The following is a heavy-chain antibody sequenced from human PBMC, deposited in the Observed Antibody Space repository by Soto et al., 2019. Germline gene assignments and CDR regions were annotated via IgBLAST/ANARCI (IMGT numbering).Heavy chain of an antibody. CDR1: GYTFTSYG. V-gene: IGHV1-18*01. J-gene: IGHJ4*02. D-gene: IGHD3-3*01. CDR3: ARDPDFWRGKLDF. CDR2: INCYSGNT. Sequence: QVQLVQSGAELRKPGASVKVSCTTSGYTFTSYGISWVRQAPGQGLEWLGGINCYSGNTTYAQKVKGRVTMATDTSTSTACMELSCLRSYDTAVYYCARDPDFWRGKLDFLGQGTLVTVSS.